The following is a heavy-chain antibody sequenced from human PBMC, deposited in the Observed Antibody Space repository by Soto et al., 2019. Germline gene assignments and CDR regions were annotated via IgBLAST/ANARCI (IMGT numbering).Heavy chain of an antibody. V-gene: IGHV4-39*02. Sequence: SETLSLTCIVSGDSISSPTFYWGWIRQPPGKGLEWIGSVYYNGRAHYNPSLRSRVTISVDTSENHFSLSLNSVTAADTAVYYCARDEYYDSSGFYGMDVWGQGTTVTVSS. D-gene: IGHD3-22*01. CDR2: VYYNGRA. CDR3: ARDEYYDSSGFYGMDV. J-gene: IGHJ6*02. CDR1: GDSISSPTFY.